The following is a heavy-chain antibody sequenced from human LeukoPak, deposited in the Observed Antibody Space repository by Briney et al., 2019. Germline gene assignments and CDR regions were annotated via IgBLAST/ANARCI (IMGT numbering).Heavy chain of an antibody. CDR3: AKDASGMVGVINF. Sequence: GGSLRLSCAASGFTFTTYTMNWVRQAPGKGLEWVSSISSGSGHIYYADSMKGRFTISRDNSKNTLYLQMNSLRAEDTAVYYCAKDASGMVGVINFWGQGTLVTVSS. CDR2: ISSGSGHI. J-gene: IGHJ4*02. CDR1: GFTFTTYT. V-gene: IGHV3-21*01. D-gene: IGHD3-10*01.